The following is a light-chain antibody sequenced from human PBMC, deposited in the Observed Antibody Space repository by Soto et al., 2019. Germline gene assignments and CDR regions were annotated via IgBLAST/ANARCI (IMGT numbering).Light chain of an antibody. V-gene: IGKV3-11*01. J-gene: IGKJ2*01. CDR3: QQRINWPPSYT. CDR1: QSVTTY. CDR2: DAS. Sequence: DTVLTQSPATLSLSPGERATLSCRASQSVTTYLAWYQQKPGQAPRLLIYDASTRATGIPARFSGSGSGTDFTLTISSVEPEDFAVYYCQQRINWPPSYTFGQGTKVDIK.